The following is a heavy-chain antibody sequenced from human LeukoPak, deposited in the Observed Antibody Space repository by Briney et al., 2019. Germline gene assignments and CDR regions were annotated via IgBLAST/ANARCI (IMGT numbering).Heavy chain of an antibody. V-gene: IGHV4-59*01. CDR1: GVSINNYY. D-gene: IGHD1-26*01. J-gene: IGHJ4*02. CDR3: AKVGGTGHCDY. CDR2: IHYSGTT. Sequence: SETLSLTCTVSGVSINNYYWTWIRQPPGKGLEWIGYIHYSGTTNYNPSLRSRVTISVDTSRNQFSLKLSSVAAADTAVYYCAKVGGTGHCDYWGQGTLVTVSS.